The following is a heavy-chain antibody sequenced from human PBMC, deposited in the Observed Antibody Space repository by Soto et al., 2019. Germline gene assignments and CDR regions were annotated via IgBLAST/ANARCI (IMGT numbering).Heavy chain of an antibody. Sequence: PGGSLRLSCAASGFTFSSYAMHWVRQAPGKGLEWVAVISYYGSNKYYADSVKGRFTISRDNSKNTLYLQMNTLTIEDTAVYYCARELTLYGVALDSWGQGTPVTVSS. CDR3: ARELTLYGVALDS. CDR1: GFTFSSYA. J-gene: IGHJ4*02. V-gene: IGHV3-30-3*01. CDR2: ISYYGSNK. D-gene: IGHD3-3*01.